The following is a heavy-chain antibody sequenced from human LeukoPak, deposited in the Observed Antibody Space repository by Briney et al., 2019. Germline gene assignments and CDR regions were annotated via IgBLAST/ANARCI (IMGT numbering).Heavy chain of an antibody. D-gene: IGHD3-22*01. CDR2: IYYSGGT. Sequence: PSETLSLTCTVSGGSISSSSYYWGWIRQPPGKGLEWIGSIYYSGGTYYNPSLKSRVTISVDTSKNQFSLKLSSVTAADTAVYYCASSDYYDSSGYSPIEYYFDYWGQGTLVTVSS. J-gene: IGHJ4*02. V-gene: IGHV4-39*07. CDR3: ASSDYYDSSGYSPIEYYFDY. CDR1: GGSISSSSYY.